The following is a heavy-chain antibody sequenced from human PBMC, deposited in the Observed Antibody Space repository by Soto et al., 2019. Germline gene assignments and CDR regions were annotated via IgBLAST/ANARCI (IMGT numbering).Heavy chain of an antibody. Sequence: GASVKVSCKASGYTFTSYGISWVRQAPGQGLEWMGWISAYNGNTNYAQKRQGRVTMTTDTSTSTAYMELRSLRSDDTAVYYCARDIAPYGDPSTFDYWGQGTLVTVSS. D-gene: IGHD4-17*01. V-gene: IGHV1-18*04. CDR1: GYTFTSYG. CDR2: ISAYNGNT. CDR3: ARDIAPYGDPSTFDY. J-gene: IGHJ4*02.